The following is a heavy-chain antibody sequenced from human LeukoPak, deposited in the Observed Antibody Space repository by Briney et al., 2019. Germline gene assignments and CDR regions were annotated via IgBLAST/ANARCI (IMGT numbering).Heavy chain of an antibody. J-gene: IGHJ4*02. D-gene: IGHD3-10*01. CDR3: AKGLLWFREFDY. CDR2: ISGSGGST. CDR1: GFTFSSYA. V-gene: IGHV3-23*01. Sequence: GGSLRLSCAASGFTFSSYAMSWVRQAPGKGLEWVSAISGSGGSTYYADPVKGRFTISRDNSKNTLYLQMNSLRAEDTAVYYCAKGLLWFREFDYWGQGTLVTVSS.